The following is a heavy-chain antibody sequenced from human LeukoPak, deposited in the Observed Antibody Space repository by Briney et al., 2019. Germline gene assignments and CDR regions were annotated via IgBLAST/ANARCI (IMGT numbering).Heavy chain of an antibody. Sequence: PSETLSLTCAAYGGSFSGYYWSWIRQPPGKGLEWIGEINHSGSTNYNPSLKSRVTISVDTSRNQFSLKLSSVTAADTAVYYCARGHTILGFDPWGQGTLVTVSS. CDR1: GGSFSGYY. CDR3: ARGHTILGFDP. D-gene: IGHD3-3*01. V-gene: IGHV4-34*01. CDR2: INHSGST. J-gene: IGHJ5*02.